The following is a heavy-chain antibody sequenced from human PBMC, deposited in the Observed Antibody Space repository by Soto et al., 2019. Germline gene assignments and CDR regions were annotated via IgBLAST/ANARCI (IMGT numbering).Heavy chain of an antibody. J-gene: IGHJ4*02. Sequence: PSETLSLTCVVSGDSISSISYYWGWIRQPPGKGLEWIGSLYYSGSTYYNPSLKSRVTISVDTSKNQFSLILSSVTAADTAVYYCARQSGGVFQYWGQGSPVTVS. V-gene: IGHV4-39*01. CDR1: GDSISSISYY. CDR2: LYYSGST. D-gene: IGHD3-16*01. CDR3: ARQSGGVFQY.